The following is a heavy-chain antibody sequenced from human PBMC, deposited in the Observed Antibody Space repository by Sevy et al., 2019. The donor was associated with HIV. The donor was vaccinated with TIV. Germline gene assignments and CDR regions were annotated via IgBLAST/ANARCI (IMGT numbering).Heavy chain of an antibody. D-gene: IGHD5-12*01. V-gene: IGHV4-59*01. CDR2: IYYSGST. CDR3: ARGIVATIYDY. CDR1: GGSISSYY. J-gene: IGHJ4*02. Sequence: KQSQTLSLTCTVSGGSISSYYWSWIRQPPGKGLEWIGYIYYSGSTNYNPSLKSRVTISVDTSKNQFSLKLSSVTAADTAVYYCARGIVATIYDYWCQGTLVTVSS.